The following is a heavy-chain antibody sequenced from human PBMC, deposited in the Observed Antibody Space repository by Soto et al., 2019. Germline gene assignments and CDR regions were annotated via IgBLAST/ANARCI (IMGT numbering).Heavy chain of an antibody. Sequence: SETLSLTCSVSSDSMNSGGYYWSWIRQHPGKGLEWIGYIYSNGDTYYNPSLKSRVTISVDTSKNQFSLNLTSVTAADTAVYYCTRRGGSSSGYYYYAMDVWGQGTTVTVSS. CDR1: SDSMNSGGYY. J-gene: IGHJ6*02. D-gene: IGHD6-6*01. CDR2: IYSNGDT. CDR3: TRRGGSSSGYYYYAMDV. V-gene: IGHV4-31*03.